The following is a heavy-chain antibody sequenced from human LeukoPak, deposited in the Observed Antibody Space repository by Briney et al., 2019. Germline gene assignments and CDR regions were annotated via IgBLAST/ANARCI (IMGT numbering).Heavy chain of an antibody. J-gene: IGHJ4*02. Sequence: SETLSLTCTVSGGSISSSGYYWGWIRQSPGEGLEWIGNIYYSGITYYNPSLKSRVTISVDTSKNQFSLKLSSVTAVDTAVYYCARVAAAVARHGYYFDYWGQGTLVTVSS. V-gene: IGHV4-39*07. D-gene: IGHD6-6*01. CDR3: ARVAAAVARHGYYFDY. CDR1: GGSISSSGYY. CDR2: IYYSGIT.